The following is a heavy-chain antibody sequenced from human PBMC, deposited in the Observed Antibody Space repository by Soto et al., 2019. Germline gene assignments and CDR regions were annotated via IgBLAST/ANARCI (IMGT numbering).Heavy chain of an antibody. D-gene: IGHD6-19*01. CDR1: GGSISSSSYY. J-gene: IGHJ5*02. V-gene: IGHV4-39*01. CDR3: ARPIAVAGTLSFRFDP. CDR2: IYYSGST. Sequence: SETLSLTCTVSGGSISSSSYYWGWIRQPPGKGLEWIGSIYYSGSTYYNPSLKSRVTISVDTSKNQFSLKLSSVTAADTAVYYCARPIAVAGTLSFRFDPWGQGTLVTVSS.